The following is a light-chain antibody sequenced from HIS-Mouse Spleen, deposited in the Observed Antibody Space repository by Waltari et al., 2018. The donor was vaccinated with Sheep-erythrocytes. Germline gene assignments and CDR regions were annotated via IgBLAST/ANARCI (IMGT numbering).Light chain of an antibody. CDR1: QGISSA. Sequence: AIQLTQSPSSLSASVGDSVTITCRASQGISSALACYQQKPGKAPKLLIYDASSLESGVPSRFSGSGSGTDFTLTISSLQPEDFATYYCQQFNNYPRTFGQGTKVEIK. CDR3: QQFNNYPRT. J-gene: IGKJ1*01. V-gene: IGKV1-13*01. CDR2: DAS.